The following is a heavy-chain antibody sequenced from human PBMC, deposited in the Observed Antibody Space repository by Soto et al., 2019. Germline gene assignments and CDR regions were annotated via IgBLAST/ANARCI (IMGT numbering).Heavy chain of an antibody. Sequence: QVTLKESGPVLVKPTETLTLTCSVSGFSLSKARMGVSWIRQPPGKALEWLAHIFWNDERSYNTSLKSRLTISRDTSKSQVVLTMTNVDPVDTGTYFCARALREGLPIYYPDSWGQGTLVTVSS. CDR2: IFWNDER. CDR1: GFSLSKARMG. D-gene: IGHD1-26*01. CDR3: ARALREGLPIYYPDS. V-gene: IGHV2-26*01. J-gene: IGHJ4*02.